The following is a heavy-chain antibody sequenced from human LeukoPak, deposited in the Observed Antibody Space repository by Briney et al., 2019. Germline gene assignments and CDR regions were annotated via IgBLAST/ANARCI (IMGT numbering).Heavy chain of an antibody. Sequence: PSETLSRTCTVSGGSISSSSYYWGWIRQPPGKGLEWIGSIYYSGSTYYNPSLESRVTISVDTSKNQFSLKLSSVTAADTAVYYCARDGLQLDIDYWGQGTLVTVSS. D-gene: IGHD1-1*01. J-gene: IGHJ4*02. V-gene: IGHV4-39*07. CDR2: IYYSGST. CDR3: ARDGLQLDIDY. CDR1: GGSISSSSYY.